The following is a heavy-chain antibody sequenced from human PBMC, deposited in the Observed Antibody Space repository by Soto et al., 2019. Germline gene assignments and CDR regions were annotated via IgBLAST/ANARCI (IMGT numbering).Heavy chain of an antibody. CDR2: IIPIFGTA. J-gene: IGHJ6*02. CDR1: GGTFSSYA. CDR3: AAGYCSSTSCYARGYYYYYGMDV. Sequence: ASVKVSCKASGGTFSSYAISWVRQAPGQGLEWMGGIIPIFGTANYAQKFQGRVTITADESTSTAYMELSSLRSEDTAVYYCAAGYCSSTSCYARGYYYYYGMDVWGQGTTVTVSS. D-gene: IGHD2-2*01. V-gene: IGHV1-69*13.